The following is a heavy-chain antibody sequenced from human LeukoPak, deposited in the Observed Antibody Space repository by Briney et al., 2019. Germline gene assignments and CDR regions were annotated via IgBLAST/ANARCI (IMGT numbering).Heavy chain of an antibody. V-gene: IGHV4-4*02. D-gene: IGHD2-15*01. J-gene: IGHJ4*02. CDR2: IYRTGSA. CDR1: GGSISNGHW. CDR3: ARVRDTPHWYFDY. Sequence: SETLSLTCGVSGGSISNGHWWSWVRQPPGEGLEWIGEIYRTGSANYNPSLKSRVTISVDKSKNQFSLSLNSVTAADTAVYYCARVRDTPHWYFDYWGQGTLVTVSS.